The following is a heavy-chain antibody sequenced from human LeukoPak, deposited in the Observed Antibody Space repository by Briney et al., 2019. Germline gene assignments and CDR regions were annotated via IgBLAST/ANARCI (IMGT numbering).Heavy chain of an antibody. J-gene: IGHJ6*02. CDR1: GFTVSSNY. D-gene: IGHD6-19*01. CDR2: IYSGGST. CDR3: AKTLGAQQWLVRYGMDV. V-gene: IGHV3-53*01. Sequence: GGSLRLSCAASGFTVSSNYMSWVRQAPGKGLEWVSVIYSGGSTYYADSVKGRFTISRDNSKNTLYLQMNSLGVEDTAVYSCAKTLGAQQWLVRYGMDVWGQGTTVTVSS.